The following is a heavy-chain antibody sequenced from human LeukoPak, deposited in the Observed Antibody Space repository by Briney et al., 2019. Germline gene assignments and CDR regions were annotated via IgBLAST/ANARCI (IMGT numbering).Heavy chain of an antibody. Sequence: SETLSLTCTVSGGSISTYHWDWIRKSPGKGLEWIGYMQSTGNSNYNPSLKSRVTMSVDMSRNQIVLNLSSVTAADTAVYFCARDKQHSYGRYFDHWGQGTLVTVSS. CDR2: MQSTGNS. CDR3: ARDKQHSYGRYFDH. V-gene: IGHV4-59*01. D-gene: IGHD5-18*01. J-gene: IGHJ4*02. CDR1: GGSISTYH.